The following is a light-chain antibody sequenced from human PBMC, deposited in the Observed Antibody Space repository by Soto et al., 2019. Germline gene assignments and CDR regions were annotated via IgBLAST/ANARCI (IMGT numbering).Light chain of an antibody. CDR1: QSVLASSNNKKL. J-gene: IGKJ4*01. CDR2: GAS. V-gene: IGKV4-1*01. CDR3: HQYYSSPLT. Sequence: DIVMTQSPDSLAMSLGESATINCKSSQSVLASSNNKKLLAWYQQKPGQPPKLLIYGASTRESRVPDRFRGSGSGTDVTLTISRLQAEDVAVYYCHQYYSSPLTFGGGTNVEIK.